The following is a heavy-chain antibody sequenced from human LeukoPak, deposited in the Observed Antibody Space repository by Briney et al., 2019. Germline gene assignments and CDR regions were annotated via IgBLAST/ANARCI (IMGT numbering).Heavy chain of an antibody. D-gene: IGHD3-3*01. V-gene: IGHV4-59*08. CDR1: GGSISSYY. CDR3: ARIGGGGVTSYFDY. Sequence: SETLSLTCTVSGGSISSYYWSWIRQPPGKGLEWIGYIYYSGSTNYNPSLKSRVTISADTSKNQFSLKLSSVTAADTAVYYCARIGGGGVTSYFDYWGQGTLVTVSS. CDR2: IYYSGST. J-gene: IGHJ4*02.